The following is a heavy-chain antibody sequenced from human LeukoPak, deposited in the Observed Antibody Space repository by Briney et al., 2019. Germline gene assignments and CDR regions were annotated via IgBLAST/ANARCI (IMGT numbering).Heavy chain of an antibody. V-gene: IGHV1-18*01. CDR1: GYTYTTYG. CDR3: ARVPGYYIGLYYFDY. CDR2: ISGNGDNT. Sequence: ASVKVSCKASGYTYTTYGISWVRQAPGQGLEWMGWISGNGDNTKYVQEFQGRVTMTTDTSTSTAYMDLRSLRSDDTAIYYCARVPGYYIGLYYFDYWGQGTLVTVSS. D-gene: IGHD4-17*01. J-gene: IGHJ4*02.